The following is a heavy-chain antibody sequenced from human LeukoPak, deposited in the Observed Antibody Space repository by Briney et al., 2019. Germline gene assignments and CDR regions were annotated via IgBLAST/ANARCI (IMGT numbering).Heavy chain of an antibody. V-gene: IGHV4-39*01. CDR1: GGSISSSSYH. J-gene: IGHJ5*02. D-gene: IGHD2-8*02. CDR3: ARLPTGFPNWFDP. Sequence: SETLSLTCTVSGGSISSSSYHWGWIRLPPGKGLEWIGNIYYSGSTFYSPSLKSRVTMSVDTSKNQFSLKLSSVTAADTAVYYCARLPTGFPNWFDPWGQGTLVTVSS. CDR2: IYYSGST.